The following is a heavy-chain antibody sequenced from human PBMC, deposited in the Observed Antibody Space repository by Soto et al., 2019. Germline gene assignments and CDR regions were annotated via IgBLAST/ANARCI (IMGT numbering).Heavy chain of an antibody. CDR3: AKIHSSSLYYYGMDV. V-gene: IGHV3-21*01. CDR2: VSKSDYT. CDR1: GCHFRNYG. D-gene: IGHD6-6*01. J-gene: IGHJ6*02. Sequence: PGGSLRLSCAVSGCHFRNYGINWVRQAPGKGLEWVSSVSKSDYTYYSDSVKGRFTVSRDNAKNSVSLQMTTLRAEDTAVYYCAKIHSSSLYYYGMDVWGQGTTVTVSS.